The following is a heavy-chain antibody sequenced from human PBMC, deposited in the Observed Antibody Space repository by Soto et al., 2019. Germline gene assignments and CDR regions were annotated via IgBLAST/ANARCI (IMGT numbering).Heavy chain of an antibody. Sequence: VGSLRLSCVASGYTLSDYSMNWVRQAPGKGLEWVSYFGTSRKYIYYADSVKGRVSVSRDNAKNSLFLEMNSLRVDDTAVYYCARATLRDAIDICGQGTMLTVSS. CDR1: GYTLSDYS. V-gene: IGHV3-21*05. CDR3: ARATLRDAIDI. CDR2: FGTSRKYI. J-gene: IGHJ3*02.